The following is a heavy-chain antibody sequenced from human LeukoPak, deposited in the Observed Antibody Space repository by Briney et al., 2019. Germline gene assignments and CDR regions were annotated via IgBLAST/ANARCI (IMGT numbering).Heavy chain of an antibody. Sequence: PGGSLRLSCTASAFTFSSYAMSWVRQASGKGLEWVSAVSGSGGSTYYADSAKGRFTISRDNSKNTLYLQMNSLRAEDTAVYYCAKGPRTYYYDSSGYYHFDYWGQGTLVTVSS. CDR3: AKGPRTYYYDSSGYYHFDY. D-gene: IGHD3-22*01. V-gene: IGHV3-23*01. CDR2: VSGSGGST. J-gene: IGHJ4*02. CDR1: AFTFSSYA.